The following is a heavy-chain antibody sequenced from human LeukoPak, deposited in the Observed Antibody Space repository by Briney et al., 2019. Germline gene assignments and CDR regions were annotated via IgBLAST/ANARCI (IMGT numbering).Heavy chain of an antibody. D-gene: IGHD3-10*01. CDR1: GFTFSSYE. CDR2: ISSSGSTI. J-gene: IGHJ3*02. V-gene: IGHV3-48*03. Sequence: GGSLRLSCAASGFTFSSYEMNWVRQAPGKGLECISYISSSGSTIYYADSVKGRFTISRDNANNSLYLQMNSLRAEDTAVYYCARAYSSGSFDDAFDIWGQGTMVTVSS. CDR3: ARAYSSGSFDDAFDI.